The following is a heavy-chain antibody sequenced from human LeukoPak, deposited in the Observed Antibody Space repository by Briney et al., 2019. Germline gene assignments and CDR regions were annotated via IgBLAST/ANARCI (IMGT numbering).Heavy chain of an antibody. V-gene: IGHV3-30*02. Sequence: GRSLRLSCAASGFTFDDYAMHWVRQAPGKGLEWVAFIRYDGSNKYYADSVKGRFTISRDNSKNTLYLQMNSLRAEDTAVYYCAKDRTGYYDILTGYLLDYWGQGTLVTVSS. CDR1: GFTFDDYA. D-gene: IGHD3-9*01. CDR2: IRYDGSNK. J-gene: IGHJ4*02. CDR3: AKDRTGYYDILTGYLLDY.